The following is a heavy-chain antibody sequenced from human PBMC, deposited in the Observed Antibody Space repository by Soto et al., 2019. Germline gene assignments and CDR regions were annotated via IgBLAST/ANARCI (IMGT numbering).Heavy chain of an antibody. CDR3: AKRKTGLLWFGASGRLDV. CDR1: GLLFSSYW. Sequence: PGGFLRLSCAASGLLFSSYWMSWVGQSPGSGLEWVANIKQDGSEKYYVDSVKGRFTISRDNAKNSLYLQINSLTAGDTAVYYCAKRKTGLLWFGASGRLDVWGQGXTVTVCS. J-gene: IGHJ6*02. V-gene: IGHV3-7*01. CDR2: IKQDGSEK. D-gene: IGHD3-10*01.